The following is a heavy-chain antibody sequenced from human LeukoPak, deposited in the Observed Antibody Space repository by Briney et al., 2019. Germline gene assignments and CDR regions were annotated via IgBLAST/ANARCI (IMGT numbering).Heavy chain of an antibody. CDR1: GFTFSSYA. V-gene: IGHV3-21*01. J-gene: IGHJ4*02. CDR3: AREDSSSWYGVGTSKGFGGY. CDR2: ISSSSSYI. Sequence: GGSLRLSCAASGFTFSSYAMHWVRQAPGKGLEWVSSISSSSSYIYYADSVKGRFTISRDNAKNSLYLQMNSLRAEDTAVYYCAREDSSSWYGVGTSKGFGGYWGQGTLVTVSS. D-gene: IGHD6-13*01.